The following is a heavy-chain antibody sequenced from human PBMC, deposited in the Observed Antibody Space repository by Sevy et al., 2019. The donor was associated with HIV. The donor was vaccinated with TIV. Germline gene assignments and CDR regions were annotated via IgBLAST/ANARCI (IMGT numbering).Heavy chain of an antibody. CDR3: AKPKYVGYDYDSLDI. D-gene: IGHD5-12*01. J-gene: IGHJ3*02. Sequence: ASVKVSCKVSGYTLTKLSMHWVRQAPGKGLEWMGGFDPEDGETIYAQKFQGRVTMTEDTSTDTAYMELSSLRSEDTAEYYCAKPKYVGYDYDSLDIWGQGTMVTVSS. CDR1: GYTLTKLS. V-gene: IGHV1-24*01. CDR2: FDPEDGET.